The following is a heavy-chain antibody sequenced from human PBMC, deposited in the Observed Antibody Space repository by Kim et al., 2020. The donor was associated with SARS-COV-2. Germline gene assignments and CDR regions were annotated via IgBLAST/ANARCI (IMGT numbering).Heavy chain of an antibody. CDR1: GGSITTSY. CDR3: AGHSYDSGGSFDY. CDR2: MSYSGSS. J-gene: IGHJ4*02. V-gene: IGHV4-59*01. Sequence: SETLSLTCTVSGGSITTSYWSWIRQPPGKGLEWIGFMSYSGSSNYSPSLRGRVTMTVDTSKNQFSLTMTSLTSADTAVYYCAGHSYDSGGSFDYWGRGTLDTVSS. D-gene: IGHD3-22*01.